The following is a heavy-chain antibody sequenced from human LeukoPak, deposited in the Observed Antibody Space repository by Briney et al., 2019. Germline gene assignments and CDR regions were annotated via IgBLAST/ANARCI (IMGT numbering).Heavy chain of an antibody. J-gene: IGHJ6*03. V-gene: IGHV3-48*04. CDR1: GFTFSSYS. D-gene: IGHD6-13*01. Sequence: PGGSLRLSCAASGFTFSSYSMNWVRQAPGKGLEWVSYISSSSSTIYYADSVKGRFTISRDNSKNSLYLQMNSLRAEDTALYYCAKGYSSLPPRYYYMDVWGKGTTVTVSS. CDR3: AKGYSSLPPRYYYMDV. CDR2: ISSSSSTI.